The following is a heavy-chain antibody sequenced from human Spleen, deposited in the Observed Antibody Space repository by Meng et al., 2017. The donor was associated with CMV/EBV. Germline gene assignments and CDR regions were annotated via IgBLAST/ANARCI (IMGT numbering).Heavy chain of an antibody. D-gene: IGHD3-10*01. CDR3: ARVRGVTHFDY. CDR1: GFTFRDSY. Sequence: LSCAASGFTFRDSYMSWIRQAPGEGLEWLSYISSGSSTIYYADSVKGRFTISRDNAKNSLYLQMNSLRAEDTAVYYCARVRGVTHFDYWGQGTLVTVSS. J-gene: IGHJ4*02. CDR2: ISSGSSTI. V-gene: IGHV3-11*04.